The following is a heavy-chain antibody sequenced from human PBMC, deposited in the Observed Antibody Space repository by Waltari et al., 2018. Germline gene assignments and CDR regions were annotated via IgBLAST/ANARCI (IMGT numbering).Heavy chain of an antibody. V-gene: IGHV4-39*07. CDR1: GCSLSVSSYY. CDR2: IYYSGST. D-gene: IGHD2-15*01. Sequence: QLQLQESGPGLVKPSETLSLTCTVSGCSLSVSSYYWGWIRPPPGKGLEWIGSIYYSGSTYYNPSLKSRVTISVDTSKNQFSLKLSSVTAADTAVYYCAPEDGAATPGGWFDPWGQGTLVTVSS. J-gene: IGHJ5*02. CDR3: APEDGAATPGGWFDP.